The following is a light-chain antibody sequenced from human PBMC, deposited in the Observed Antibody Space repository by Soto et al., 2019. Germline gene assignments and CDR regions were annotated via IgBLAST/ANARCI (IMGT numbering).Light chain of an antibody. Sequence: EIVLTQSPGTLSLSPGERATLSCRASQSVSSSFLAWYQQKPDQAPRLLIYGASSRATGIPDRFSASGSATSISLTISRLDTEDFPVYYCQQYGSSPTFGQGTKVEIK. V-gene: IGKV3-20*01. CDR2: GAS. J-gene: IGKJ1*01. CDR3: QQYGSSPT. CDR1: QSVSSSF.